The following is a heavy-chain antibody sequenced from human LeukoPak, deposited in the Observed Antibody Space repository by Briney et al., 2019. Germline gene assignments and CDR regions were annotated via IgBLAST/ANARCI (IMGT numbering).Heavy chain of an antibody. CDR3: ARAVGMTTVTRIDY. CDR1: GGSISSYY. V-gene: IGHV4-59*01. Sequence: PSETLSLTCTVSGGSISSYYWSWIRQPPGKGLEWIGYIYYGGSTNYNPSLKSRVTIPVDTSKNQFSLKLSSVTAADTAVYYCARAVGMTTVTRIDYWGQGTLVTVSS. D-gene: IGHD4-11*01. CDR2: IYYGGST. J-gene: IGHJ4*02.